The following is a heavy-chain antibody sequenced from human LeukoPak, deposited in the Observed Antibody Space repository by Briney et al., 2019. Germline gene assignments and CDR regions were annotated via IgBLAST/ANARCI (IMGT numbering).Heavy chain of an antibody. J-gene: IGHJ4*02. Sequence: ASVKVSCKASGYTFTSYDITWVRQAPGQGLEWMGWISAYNGNTNYAQKPQDRVTMTADTSTSTAYMELRSLRSDDTAVYYCARGVPVTADFDYWGQGTLVTVS. D-gene: IGHD2-21*02. V-gene: IGHV1-18*01. CDR1: GYTFTSYD. CDR2: ISAYNGNT. CDR3: ARGVPVTADFDY.